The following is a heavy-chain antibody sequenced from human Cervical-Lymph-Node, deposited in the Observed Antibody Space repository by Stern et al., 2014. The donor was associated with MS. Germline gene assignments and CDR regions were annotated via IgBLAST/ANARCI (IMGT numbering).Heavy chain of an antibody. CDR1: GFNFSSYA. CDR3: ARDLVWFGELDWGAMDV. CDR2: ISYDGSKE. D-gene: IGHD3-10*01. J-gene: IGHJ6*02. V-gene: IGHV3-30*15. Sequence: VQLVESGGGVVQPGRALRVSCEATGFNFSSYAMQWVRQAPGKGLEWMAVISYDGSKEYYAESVKGRFTVSRDNSKNTLFLQVSSLRPEDTAEYYCARDLVWFGELDWGAMDVWGHGTTVTVSS.